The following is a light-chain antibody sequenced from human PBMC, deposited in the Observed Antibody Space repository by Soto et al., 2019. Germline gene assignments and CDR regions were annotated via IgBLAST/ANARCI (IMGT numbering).Light chain of an antibody. V-gene: IGLV2-8*01. CDR1: SSDVGAYKY. J-gene: IGLJ1*01. CDR3: ASYAGGNNLV. CDR2: EVT. Sequence: QSALSQPPSASGSPGQSVTISCTGTSSDVGAYKYVSWYQQHPGKAPKLMIYEVTKRPSGVPDRFSGSKSGNTASLTVSGLHAEDEADYYCASYAGGNNLVFGTGTKVTVL.